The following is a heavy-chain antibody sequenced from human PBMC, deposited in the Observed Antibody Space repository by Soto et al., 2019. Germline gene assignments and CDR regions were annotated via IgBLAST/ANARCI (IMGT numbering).Heavy chain of an antibody. CDR1: GFTFSSYW. CDR2: IKQDGSEK. Sequence: PGGSLRLSCAASGFTFSSYWMSWVRQAPGKGLEWVANIKQDGSEKYYVDSVKGRFTISRDNAKNSLYLQMNSLRAEDTAVYYCARDRLDPHYYDSSGYHAGLDYWGQGTLVTASS. J-gene: IGHJ4*02. CDR3: ARDRLDPHYYDSSGYHAGLDY. D-gene: IGHD3-22*01. V-gene: IGHV3-7*01.